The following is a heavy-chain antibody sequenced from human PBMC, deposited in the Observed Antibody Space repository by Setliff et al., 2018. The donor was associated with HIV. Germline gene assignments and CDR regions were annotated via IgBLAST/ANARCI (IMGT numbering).Heavy chain of an antibody. J-gene: IGHJ4*02. V-gene: IGHV3-7*01. CDR1: GFTFSSAW. D-gene: IGHD6-19*01. Sequence: PGGSLRLSCAASGFTFSSAWMGWVRQAPAKGLEWVANISQDGSEKYYVDSVKGRFTISRDNAKNSLYVQMNSLRAEDTAMYYCARDSEPGTRVAGTTGLDYWGQGSLVTVSS. CDR2: ISQDGSEK. CDR3: ARDSEPGTRVAGTTGLDY.